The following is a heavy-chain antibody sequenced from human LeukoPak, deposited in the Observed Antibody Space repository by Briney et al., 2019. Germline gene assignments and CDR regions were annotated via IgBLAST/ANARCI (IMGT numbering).Heavy chain of an antibody. V-gene: IGHV4-59*12. CDR3: ARDSSGYYGLFDP. D-gene: IGHD3-22*01. CDR1: GGSISSYY. CDR2: IYYSGST. J-gene: IGHJ5*02. Sequence: SETLSLTCTVSGGSISSYYWSWIRQPPGKGLEWVGYIYYSGSTNYNPSLKSRVTMSVDKSRNQFPLKLSSVSAADTAVYYCARDSSGYYGLFDPWGQGTLATVSS.